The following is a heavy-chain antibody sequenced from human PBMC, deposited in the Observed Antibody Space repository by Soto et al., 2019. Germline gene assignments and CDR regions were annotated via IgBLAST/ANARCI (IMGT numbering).Heavy chain of an antibody. V-gene: IGHV3-21*01. CDR1: GFTFRSYS. J-gene: IGHJ4*02. CDR2: ISSTSSYI. D-gene: IGHD3-10*01. Sequence: VGSLRLSCAASGFTFRSYSMNWVRQAPGKGLEWVSLISSTSSYIYYADSVKGRFTISRDNAKNSLYLQMNSLRAEDTAVYYCARDNGGRDHYYFDYWGQRTLVAVSS. CDR3: ARDNGGRDHYYFDY.